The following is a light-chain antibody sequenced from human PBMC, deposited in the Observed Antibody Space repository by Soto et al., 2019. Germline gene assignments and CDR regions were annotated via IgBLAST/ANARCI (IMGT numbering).Light chain of an antibody. V-gene: IGLV1-44*01. CDR2: NSN. J-gene: IGLJ2*01. Sequence: QSVLTQPPSASGTPGQRVTISCSGSSSNVGSNTVSWYQQLPGTAPKVLIYNSNQRPSGVPDRFSASKSGTSASLAISGLQSEDEADYYCEAWDADLGGPFFGGGTKLTVL. CDR1: SSNVGSNT. CDR3: EAWDADLGGPF.